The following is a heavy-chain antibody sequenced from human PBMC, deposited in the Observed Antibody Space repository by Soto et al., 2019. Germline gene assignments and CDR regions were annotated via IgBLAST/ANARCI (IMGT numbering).Heavy chain of an antibody. J-gene: IGHJ5*02. CDR3: AKDEYYDSNNWFDP. CDR2: IYSTVST. Sequence: XETLCLTCTVSGGSIRASDWSWIRQPAGKGLEWIGRIYSTVSTNYNPSFRSRVTMSVDTSKNQFSLKLSSVTAADTAVYYCAKDEYYDSNNWFDPWGQGTLVTVSS. V-gene: IGHV4-4*07. CDR1: GGSIRASD. D-gene: IGHD3-22*01.